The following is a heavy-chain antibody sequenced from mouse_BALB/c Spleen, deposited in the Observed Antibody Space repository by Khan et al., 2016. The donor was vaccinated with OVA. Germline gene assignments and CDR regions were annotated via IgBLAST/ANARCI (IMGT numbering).Heavy chain of an antibody. CDR1: GFTFSDYY. CDR2: ISDGGSYI. CDR3: VRGYYGDPFAY. D-gene: IGHD2-13*01. J-gene: IGHJ3*01. V-gene: IGHV5-4*02. Sequence: EVELVESGGGLVKPGGSLTLSCAASGFTFSDYYMYWVRQTLEKRLEWVATISDGGSYIYYLDSVKGRFTISRDDAENNLNLQMSSLKSEDTAMYYGVRGYYGDPFAYWGQGTLVTVSA.